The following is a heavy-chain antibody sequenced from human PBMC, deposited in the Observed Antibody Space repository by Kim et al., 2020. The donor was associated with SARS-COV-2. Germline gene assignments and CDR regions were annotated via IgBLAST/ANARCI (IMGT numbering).Heavy chain of an antibody. CDR2: IYYSGST. D-gene: IGHD5-12*01. CDR1: GDSISSSSYY. J-gene: IGHJ4*02. Sequence: SETLSLTCTVSGDSISSSSYYWGWVRQPPGKGLEWIGSIYYSGSTYYNPSLKSRVTISVDTSKNQFSLKLSSVTAADTAVYYCASLRWLQFSINDYWGQGTLVTVSS. CDR3: ASLRWLQFSINDY. V-gene: IGHV4-39*01.